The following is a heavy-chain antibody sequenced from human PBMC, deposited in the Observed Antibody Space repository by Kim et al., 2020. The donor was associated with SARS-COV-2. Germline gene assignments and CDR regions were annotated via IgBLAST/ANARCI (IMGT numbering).Heavy chain of an antibody. D-gene: IGHD2-21*01. J-gene: IGHJ6*03. CDR2: ISSSSSYI. CDR3: ARGAYCGGDCSDYYYMDV. V-gene: IGHV3-21*01. Sequence: GGSLRLSCAASGFTFSSYSMNWVRQAPGKGLEWVSSISSSSSYIYYADSVKGRFTISRDNAKNSLYLQMNSLRAEDTAVYYCARGAYCGGDCSDYYYMDVWGKGTTVTVSS. CDR1: GFTFSSYS.